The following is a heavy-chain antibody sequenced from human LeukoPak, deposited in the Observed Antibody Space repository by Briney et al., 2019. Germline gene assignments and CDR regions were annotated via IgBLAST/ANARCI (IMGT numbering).Heavy chain of an antibody. CDR3: ARVWQLWLSSFDI. CDR1: GFTFSSYA. J-gene: IGHJ3*02. CDR2: ISYDGSNK. Sequence: SGGSLTLSCAASGFTFSSYAMHWVRQAPGEGLEWVAVISYDGSNKYYADSVKGRFTISRDNSKNTLYLQMNSLRAEDTAVYYCARVWQLWLSSFDIWGQGTMVTVSS. V-gene: IGHV3-30-3*01. D-gene: IGHD5-18*01.